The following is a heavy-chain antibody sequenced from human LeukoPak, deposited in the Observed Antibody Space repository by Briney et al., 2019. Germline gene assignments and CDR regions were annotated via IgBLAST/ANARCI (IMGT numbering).Heavy chain of an antibody. CDR3: ATDLGFFSHDSSGYHN. Sequence: GASVKVSCKVSGYTLTELSMHWVRQAPGKGLEWMGGFDPEDGETIYAQKFQGRVTMTEDTSTDTAYMELSSLRSEDTAVYYCATDLGFFSHDSSGYHNWGQGTLITVSS. D-gene: IGHD3-22*01. CDR2: FDPEDGET. J-gene: IGHJ4*02. CDR1: GYTLTELS. V-gene: IGHV1-24*01.